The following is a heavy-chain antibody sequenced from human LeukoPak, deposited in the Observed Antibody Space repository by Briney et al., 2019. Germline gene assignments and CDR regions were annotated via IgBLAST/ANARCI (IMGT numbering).Heavy chain of an antibody. V-gene: IGHV3-74*01. Sequence: GGSLRLSCAASGFTFSSYWMPWVRHAPGKGLVWVSRINSDGSSTSYADSVKGRFTISRDNAKNTLYLQMNSLRAEDTAVYYCARDYYDSSGIMDVWGQGTTVTVSS. J-gene: IGHJ6*02. CDR1: GFTFSSYW. CDR2: INSDGSST. CDR3: ARDYYDSSGIMDV. D-gene: IGHD3-22*01.